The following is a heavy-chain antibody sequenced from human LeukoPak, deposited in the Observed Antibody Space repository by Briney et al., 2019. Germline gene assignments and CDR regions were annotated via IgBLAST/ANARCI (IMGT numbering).Heavy chain of an antibody. CDR3: AKAGIVVVTATDDAFDI. D-gene: IGHD2-21*02. J-gene: IGHJ3*02. V-gene: IGHV3-23*01. CDR2: ISGSGGST. Sequence: GESLTLSCAASGFTFSSYAMSWVRQAAGKGLEWVSSISGSGGSTYYADSVKGRFTISRDHSTNTPYLQMNSLRAEDTAVYYCAKAGIVVVTATDDAFDIWGQGTMVTVSS. CDR1: GFTFSSYA.